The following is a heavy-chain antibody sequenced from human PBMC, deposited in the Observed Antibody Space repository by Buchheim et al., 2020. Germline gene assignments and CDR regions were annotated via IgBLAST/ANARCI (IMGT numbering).Heavy chain of an antibody. CDR1: GLSLSRYW. V-gene: IGHV3-7*03. CDR2: ISPDGAEM. D-gene: IGHD2/OR15-2a*01. CDR3: AADCLNSNCLGS. J-gene: IGHJ1*01. Sequence: AQLAESGGGSVQPGGSLRLSCGGPGLSLSRYWKFWVRQAPGKGLEWVAHISPDGAEMYYLDSVKGRFSISRDNHRNSLVLQMNNLRGDDTAVYFCAADCLNSNCLGSWGQGTL.